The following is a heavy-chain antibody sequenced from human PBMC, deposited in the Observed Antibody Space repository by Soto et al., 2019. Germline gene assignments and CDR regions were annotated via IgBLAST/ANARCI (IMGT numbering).Heavy chain of an antibody. V-gene: IGHV4-59*01. CDR2: IYDTGST. Sequence: PSETLSLACSVSGSAITTYYWSWLRQSPGKGLEWIGHIYDTGSTTYNPSLKSRVTISVDTSNKQFSLRLSAVTAADTAVYYCATWPIDHNRFDPWDQGTLVT. J-gene: IGHJ5*02. CDR3: ATWPIDHNRFDP. D-gene: IGHD3-9*01. CDR1: GSAITTYY.